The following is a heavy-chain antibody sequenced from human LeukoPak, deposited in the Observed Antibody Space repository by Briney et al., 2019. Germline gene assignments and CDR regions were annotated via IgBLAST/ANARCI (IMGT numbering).Heavy chain of an antibody. V-gene: IGHV1-8*01. Sequence: ASVKVSCKASGYTFTSYDIHWVRQATGQGLEWMGRMNPDSGDTGYAQNFQGRVTMTRDTSISTAYMEVSSLRSEDTAVYYCARSKSGSWADNWFDPWGQGTLVTVSS. CDR2: MNPDSGDT. CDR3: ARSKSGSWADNWFDP. J-gene: IGHJ5*02. D-gene: IGHD1-26*01. CDR1: GYTFTSYD.